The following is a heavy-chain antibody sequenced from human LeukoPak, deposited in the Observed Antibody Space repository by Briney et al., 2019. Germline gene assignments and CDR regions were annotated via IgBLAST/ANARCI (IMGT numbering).Heavy chain of an antibody. CDR3: ARDPDYYDSSGHDY. Sequence: SETLSLICTVSGVPISSYYWIWIRQPAGKGLEWIGRIYTSGSTNYNPSLKSRVTMSVDTSKNQFSLKLSSVTAADTAVYYCARDPDYYDSSGHDYWGQGTLVTVSS. CDR1: GVPISSYY. J-gene: IGHJ4*02. CDR2: IYTSGST. V-gene: IGHV4-4*07. D-gene: IGHD3-22*01.